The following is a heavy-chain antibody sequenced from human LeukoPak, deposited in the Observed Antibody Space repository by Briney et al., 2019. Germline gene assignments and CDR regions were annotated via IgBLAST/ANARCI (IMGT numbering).Heavy chain of an antibody. CDR1: GGSFSGYY. CDR3: ARGPDCSSTSCYSYYYYMDV. V-gene: IGHV4-34*01. CDR2: INHSGST. Sequence: SETLSLTCAVYGGSFSGYYWSWIRQPPGKGLEWIGEINHSGSTNYNPSLKSRVIVSVDTSKNQFSLKLSSVTAADTAVYYCARGPDCSSTSCYSYYYYMDVWGKGTTVTVSS. J-gene: IGHJ6*03. D-gene: IGHD2-2*01.